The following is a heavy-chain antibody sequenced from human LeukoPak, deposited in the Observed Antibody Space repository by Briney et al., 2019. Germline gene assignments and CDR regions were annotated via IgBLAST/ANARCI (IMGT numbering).Heavy chain of an antibody. J-gene: IGHJ5*02. CDR1: GGSISSGGYY. CDR2: IYHSGST. Sequence: SQTLSLTCTVSGGSISSGGYYWSWIRQPPGKGLEWIGYIYHSGSTNYNPSLKSRVTISVDTSKNQFSLKLSSVTAADTAVYYCARDATYYYDTSGYPPWGQGTLVTVSS. V-gene: IGHV4-30-2*01. D-gene: IGHD3-22*01. CDR3: ARDATYYYDTSGYPP.